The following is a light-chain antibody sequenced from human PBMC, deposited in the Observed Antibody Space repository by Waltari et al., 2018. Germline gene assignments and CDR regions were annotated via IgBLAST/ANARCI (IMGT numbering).Light chain of an antibody. CDR1: QGISNY. J-gene: IGKJ1*01. CDR3: QKYNSAL. V-gene: IGKV1-27*01. CDR2: AAS. Sequence: DIQMTQSPSSLSASVGDRVTITCRASQGISNYLAWYQQKPGKVPKLVIYAASTLQSGVPSRFSGSGSGTDFTLTISSLQPEDVATYYCQKYNSALFGQGTKVEIK.